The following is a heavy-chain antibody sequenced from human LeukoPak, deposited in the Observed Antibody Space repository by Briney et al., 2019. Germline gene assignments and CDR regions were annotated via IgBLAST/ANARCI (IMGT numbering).Heavy chain of an antibody. CDR1: GYTFTGYY. Sequence: ASVKVSCKASGYTFTGYYMHWVRQAPGQGLEWMGWINPNSGGTNYAQKFQGRVTMTRDTSIGTAYMELSRLRSDDTAVYYCARVRGYSSSWYYWGQGTLVTVSS. D-gene: IGHD6-13*01. CDR2: INPNSGGT. J-gene: IGHJ4*02. V-gene: IGHV1-2*02. CDR3: ARVRGYSSSWYY.